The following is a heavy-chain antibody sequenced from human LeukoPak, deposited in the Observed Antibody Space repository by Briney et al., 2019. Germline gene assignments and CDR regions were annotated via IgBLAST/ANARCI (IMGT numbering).Heavy chain of an antibody. CDR3: ARYSSSWGGFDP. V-gene: IGHV3-30*02. Sequence: GGSLRLSCAASGFSFTTYWMGWVRQAPGKGLEWVAFIRYDGSNKYYADSVKGRFTISRDNSKNTLYLQMNSLRAEDTAVYYCARYSSSWGGFDPWGQGTLATVSS. J-gene: IGHJ5*02. CDR2: IRYDGSNK. D-gene: IGHD6-13*01. CDR1: GFSFTTYW.